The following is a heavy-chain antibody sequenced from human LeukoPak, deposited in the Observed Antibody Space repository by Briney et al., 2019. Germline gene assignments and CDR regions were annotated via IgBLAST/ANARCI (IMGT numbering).Heavy chain of an antibody. CDR1: GGSISSYY. Sequence: PSETLSLTCTVSGGSISSYYWSWIRQPPGKGLEWIGEINHSGSTNYNPSLKSRVTISVDTSKNQFSLKLSSVTAADTAVYYCARGPGFLLWGQGTLVTVSS. V-gene: IGHV4-34*01. D-gene: IGHD2/OR15-2a*01. J-gene: IGHJ1*01. CDR2: INHSGST. CDR3: ARGPGFLL.